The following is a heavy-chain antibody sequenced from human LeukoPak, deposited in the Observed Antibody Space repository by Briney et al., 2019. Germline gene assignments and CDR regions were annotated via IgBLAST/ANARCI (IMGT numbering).Heavy chain of an antibody. CDR3: ARYYYDSSGRLDY. V-gene: IGHV4-38-2*02. J-gene: IGHJ4*02. Sequence: SETLSLTCTVSGYSISSGYYWGWIRQPPGKGLEWIGSIYHTGSTYYNPSLKSRVTISVDTSKNQFSLKVSSVTAADTAVYYCARYYYDSSGRLDYWGQGTLVTVSS. D-gene: IGHD3-22*01. CDR2: IYHTGST. CDR1: GYSISSGYY.